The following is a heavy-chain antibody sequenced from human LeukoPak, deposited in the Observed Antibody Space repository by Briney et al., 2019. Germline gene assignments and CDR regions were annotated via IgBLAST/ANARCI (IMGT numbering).Heavy chain of an antibody. CDR3: VTFYETY. CDR1: GFTVSSNY. CDR2: IYSGGST. J-gene: IGHJ4*02. D-gene: IGHD2/OR15-2a*01. Sequence: PGGSLRLSCAASGFTVSSNYMSWVRQAPGKGLEWVSVIYSGGSTYYADSVKGRFTISKDNAKNTVSLQMSNLRAEDTAVYYCVTFYETYWGRGTLVTVSS. V-gene: IGHV3-53*01.